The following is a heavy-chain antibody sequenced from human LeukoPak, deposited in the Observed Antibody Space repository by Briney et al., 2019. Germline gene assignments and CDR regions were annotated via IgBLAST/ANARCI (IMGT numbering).Heavy chain of an antibody. CDR1: GGTFISYA. CDR3: ASSASGSYSDAFDI. J-gene: IGHJ3*02. D-gene: IGHD1-26*01. V-gene: IGHV1-69*05. CDR2: IIPIFGTA. Sequence: SVKVSCKPSGGTFISYAISWVRQAPGQGLEWMGGIIPIFGTANYAQKFQGRVTITTDESTSTAYMELSSLRSEDTAVYYCASSASGSYSDAFDIWGQGTMVTVSS.